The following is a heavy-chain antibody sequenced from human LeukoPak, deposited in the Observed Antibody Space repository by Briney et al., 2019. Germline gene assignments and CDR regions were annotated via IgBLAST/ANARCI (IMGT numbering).Heavy chain of an antibody. CDR2: IYTSGST. J-gene: IGHJ5*02. CDR3: ARQLSEWLLYGNWFDP. D-gene: IGHD3-3*01. V-gene: IGHV4-4*07. CDR1: GGSISSYY. Sequence: PSETLSLTCTVSGGSISSYYWSWIRQPAGKGLEWIGRIYTSGSTNYNPSLKSRVTMSVDTSKNQFSLKLSSVTAADTAVYYCARQLSEWLLYGNWFDPWGQGTLVTVSS.